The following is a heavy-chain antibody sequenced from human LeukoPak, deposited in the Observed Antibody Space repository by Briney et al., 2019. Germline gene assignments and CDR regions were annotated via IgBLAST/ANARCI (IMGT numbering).Heavy chain of an antibody. CDR2: INPNSGGT. Sequence: RASVKVSCKASGYTFTGYYMHWVRQAPGQGLEWMGWINPNSGGTNYAQKFQGRVTMTRDTSISTAYMELSSVTAADTAVYYCARHPYPRDYFGSGNLIRRTRGNFYFDYWGQGTLVTVSS. D-gene: IGHD3-10*01. CDR1: GYTFTGYY. CDR3: ARHPYPRDYFGSGNLIRRTRGNFYFDY. V-gene: IGHV1-2*02. J-gene: IGHJ4*02.